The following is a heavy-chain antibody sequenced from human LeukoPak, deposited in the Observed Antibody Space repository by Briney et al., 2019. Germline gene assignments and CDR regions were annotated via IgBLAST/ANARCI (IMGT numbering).Heavy chain of an antibody. CDR1: GYTFINYY. V-gene: IGHV1-46*01. CDR2: INPSGGST. D-gene: IGHD4-17*01. J-gene: IGHJ4*02. Sequence: ASVKVSCKASGYTFINYYMHWVRQAPGQGLEWMGIINPSGGSTTYAQKFQGRVTMTRDMSTSTAYMELRSLRSDDTAVYYCARERGYGDEIDYWGQGTLVTVSS. CDR3: ARERGYGDEIDY.